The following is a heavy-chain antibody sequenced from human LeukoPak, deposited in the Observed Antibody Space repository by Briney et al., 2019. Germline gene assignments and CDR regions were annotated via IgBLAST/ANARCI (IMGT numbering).Heavy chain of an antibody. D-gene: IGHD2-2*01. CDR3: ARVPCLTTSCSPINWFDP. CDR2: INLKNGGT. V-gene: IGHV1-2*02. CDR1: GYTFTDYY. J-gene: IGHJ5*02. Sequence: ASVKVSCKSSGYTFTDYYMHWVRQAPGQGLEWMGWINLKNGGTTYAQKFLDRVTMTRDTSISTAYMELSGLRSDDTAVYYCARVPCLTTSCSPINWFDPWGQGTLVTVSS.